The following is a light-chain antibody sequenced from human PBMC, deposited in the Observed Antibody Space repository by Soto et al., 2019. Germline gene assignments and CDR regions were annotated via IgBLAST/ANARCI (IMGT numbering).Light chain of an antibody. CDR1: QSISTTY. J-gene: IGKJ2*01. CDR2: DIS. CDR3: HHYDTSPYT. V-gene: IGKV3-20*01. Sequence: EIVLTQSPGTLSLSPGERATLSCRASQSISTTYLAWYQQKLGQAPRLLMYDISSRATGIPDRFSGSGSGTDFTLTITILEPEDFAMYYCHHYDTSPYTFAHGPNLDIK.